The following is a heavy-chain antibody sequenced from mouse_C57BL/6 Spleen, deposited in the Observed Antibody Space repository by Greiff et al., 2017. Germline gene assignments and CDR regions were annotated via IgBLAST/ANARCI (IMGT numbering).Heavy chain of an antibody. CDR2: INPNNGGT. CDR3: ARNYYGSSWGFAY. J-gene: IGHJ3*01. Sequence: EVQLQQSGPELVKPGASVKIPCKASGYTFTDYNMDWVKQSQGKSLEWIGDINPNNGGTIFHQKFKGKATCTVDKSSSTAYLELRNLTSEDTAVYYCARNYYGSSWGFAYWGQGTLVTVPA. CDR1: GYTFTDYN. V-gene: IGHV1-18*01. D-gene: IGHD1-1*01.